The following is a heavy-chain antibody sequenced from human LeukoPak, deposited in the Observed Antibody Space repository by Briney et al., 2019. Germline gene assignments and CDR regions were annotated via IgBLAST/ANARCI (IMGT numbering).Heavy chain of an antibody. V-gene: IGHV1-3*01. D-gene: IGHD1-26*01. CDR3: ARGERGSTGPFDY. CDR1: GYTFTNYA. Sequence: VASVKVSCKTSGYTFTNYAIHWVRQAPGQRPEWTGWINAGNGNIKYSQMFRDRVTITRDTSASTVYLDLSSLTSEDTAVYYCARGERGSTGPFDYWGQGTLVTVSS. J-gene: IGHJ4*02. CDR2: INAGNGNI.